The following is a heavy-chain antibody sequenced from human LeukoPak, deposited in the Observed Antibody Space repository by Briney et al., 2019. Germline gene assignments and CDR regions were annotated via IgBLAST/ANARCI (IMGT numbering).Heavy chain of an antibody. Sequence: PSETLSLTCTVSGGSISSSSYYWGWLRQPPGTGLEWIGSIYYSGSTYYNPSLKSRVTISVDTSKNQFSLKLSSVTAADTAVYYCARLRRSCSSTSCPYYFDYWGQGTLVTVSS. CDR1: GGSISSSSYY. CDR3: ARLRRSCSSTSCPYYFDY. CDR2: IYYSGST. J-gene: IGHJ4*02. D-gene: IGHD2-2*01. V-gene: IGHV4-39*01.